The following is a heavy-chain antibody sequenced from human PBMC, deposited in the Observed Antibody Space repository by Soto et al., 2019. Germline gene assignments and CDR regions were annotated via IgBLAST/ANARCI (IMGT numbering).Heavy chain of an antibody. D-gene: IGHD6-19*01. CDR3: ATLTYTSGLDY. CDR2: ISPYNGNT. Sequence: ASVKVSCKASGYPFTNSGIGWVRQAPGQGLEWMGWISPYNGNTNYAQKLQGRVTMTTDTSTTTAYMEVRSLRSDDTAVYYCATLTYTSGLDYWGQGTLVTVSS. J-gene: IGHJ4*02. CDR1: GYPFTNSG. V-gene: IGHV1-18*01.